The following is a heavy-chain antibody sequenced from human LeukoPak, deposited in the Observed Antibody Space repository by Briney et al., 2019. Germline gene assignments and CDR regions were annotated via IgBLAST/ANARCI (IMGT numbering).Heavy chain of an antibody. J-gene: IGHJ6*03. CDR3: ARGSSYYYYYMDV. CDR2: IYHSGST. Sequence: PSETLSLTCSVSGYSISSGYYWGWVRQPPGKGLEWIGSIYHSGSTYYNPSLKSRVTISVETSKNQFSLELSSVTAADTAVYYCARGSSYYYYYMDVWGKGTTVTVSS. V-gene: IGHV4-38-2*02. CDR1: GYSISSGYY. D-gene: IGHD1-26*01.